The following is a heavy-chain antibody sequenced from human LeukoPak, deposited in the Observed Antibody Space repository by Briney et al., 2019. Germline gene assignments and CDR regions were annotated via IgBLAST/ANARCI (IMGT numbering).Heavy chain of an antibody. CDR2: TRYDGSDK. D-gene: IGHD3-10*01. CDR1: GFTFSNYG. V-gene: IGHV3-30*02. J-gene: IGHJ4*02. Sequence: PGGSLRLSCAASGFTFSNYGMHCVRQAPGKGLEWVAFTRYDGSDKYYADSVKDRFTISRDNSKNTLYLQMNSLRAEDTAVYYCAKDPGAHYYGSGSYRRGSYFDYWGQGTLVTVSS. CDR3: AKDPGAHYYGSGSYRRGSYFDY.